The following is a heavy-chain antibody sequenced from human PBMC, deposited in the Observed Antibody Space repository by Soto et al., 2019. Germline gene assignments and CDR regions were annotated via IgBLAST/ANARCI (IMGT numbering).Heavy chain of an antibody. CDR1: GISVSTSDYY. CDR3: AGFVVPASRNSDFDY. J-gene: IGHJ4*02. CDR2: IYYSGST. V-gene: IGHV4-39*01. D-gene: IGHD2-15*01. Sequence: KASETLSLTCTVSGISVSTSDYYWGWVRQPPGKGLDWIGNIYYSGSTFYNPSLRNRVTLSVDTSKNQFSLRLNSVTVADTAVYFCAGFVVPASRNSDFDYWGQGTLVTASS.